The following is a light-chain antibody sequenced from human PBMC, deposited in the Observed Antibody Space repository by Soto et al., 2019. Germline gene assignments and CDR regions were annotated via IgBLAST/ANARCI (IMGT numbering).Light chain of an antibody. CDR1: QGISNY. CDR3: QQFTLYPWT. V-gene: IGKV1-9*01. CDR2: AAS. J-gene: IGKJ1*01. Sequence: DRQCTESPSSLYLAGRRSVTKNRLASQGISNYLGWYQQKPGKAPKLLIYAASTLQTGVPSRFSGGGSGTDFTLTIAILQPEDFATYYCQQFTLYPWTFGEGTKVDIK.